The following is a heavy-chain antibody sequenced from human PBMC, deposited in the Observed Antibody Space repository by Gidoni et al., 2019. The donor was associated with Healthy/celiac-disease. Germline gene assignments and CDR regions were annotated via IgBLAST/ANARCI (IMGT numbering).Heavy chain of an antibody. CDR2: IYSGGST. Sequence: EVQLVESGGGLVQPGGSLRLSCAASGFTVSSNYMSWVRQAPGKGLEWVSVIYSGGSTYYADSVKGRFTISRDNSKNTLYLQMNSLRAEDTAVYYCARGFVDTAMVTRSYFDYWGQGTLVTVSS. CDR1: GFTVSSNY. CDR3: ARGFVDTAMVTRSYFDY. J-gene: IGHJ4*02. V-gene: IGHV3-66*01. D-gene: IGHD5-18*01.